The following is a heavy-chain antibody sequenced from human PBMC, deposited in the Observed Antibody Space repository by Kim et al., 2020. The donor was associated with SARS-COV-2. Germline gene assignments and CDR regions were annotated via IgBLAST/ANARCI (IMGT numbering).Heavy chain of an antibody. J-gene: IGHJ4*02. V-gene: IGHV5-51*01. D-gene: IGHD2-15*01. CDR3: ARRHCSGGSCFQFDY. Sequence: AFQGQVTIPADRSISTAYLQWSSLKASDTAMYYCARRHCSGGSCFQFDYWGQGTLVTVSS.